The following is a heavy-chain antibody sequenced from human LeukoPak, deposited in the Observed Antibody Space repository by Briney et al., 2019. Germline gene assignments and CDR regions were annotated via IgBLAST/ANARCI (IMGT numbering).Heavy chain of an antibody. J-gene: IGHJ3*02. V-gene: IGHV3-48*01. CDR1: GFTFSSYS. Sequence: GGSLRLSCAASGFTFSSYSMNWVRQAPGQGLEWVSYITSDSTTMFYADSVKGRFTASRDNAENSMYLQMNSLRAEDTAVYYCAKDDIHDAFDIWGQGTMVTVSS. CDR2: ITSDSTTM. CDR3: AKDDIHDAFDI.